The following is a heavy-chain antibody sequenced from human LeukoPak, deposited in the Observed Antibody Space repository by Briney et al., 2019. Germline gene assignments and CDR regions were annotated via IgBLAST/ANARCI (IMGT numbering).Heavy chain of an antibody. V-gene: IGHV1-8*01. Sequence: ASVKVSCKASGYTFTNYDINWVRQATGQGLEWMGWMSPNSGNTGYAQKFKGRVTMTRSTSISIAYMELSSLRSEDTAVYYCAREHPVDIVATTKPNWFDPWGQGTLVTVSS. J-gene: IGHJ5*02. CDR2: MSPNSGNT. CDR1: GYTFTNYD. CDR3: AREHPVDIVATTKPNWFDP. D-gene: IGHD5-12*01.